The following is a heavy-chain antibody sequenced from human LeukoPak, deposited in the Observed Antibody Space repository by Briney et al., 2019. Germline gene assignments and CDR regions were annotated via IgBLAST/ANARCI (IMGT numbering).Heavy chain of an antibody. V-gene: IGHV3-7*03. J-gene: IGHJ4*02. CDR2: IKEDGSEK. D-gene: IGHD2/OR15-2a*01. CDR3: ARRGSTDY. Sequence: GSLRLSCAASGFSFSGYWMTWVRQAPGKGLEWVANIKEDGSEKYYADFVKGRFTISRDNAKNSLDLQMNSLRAEDTAVYYCARRGSTDYWGQGTLVTVSS. CDR1: GFSFSGYW.